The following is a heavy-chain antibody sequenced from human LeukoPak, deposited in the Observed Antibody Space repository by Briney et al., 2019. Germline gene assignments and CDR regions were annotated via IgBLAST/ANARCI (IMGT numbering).Heavy chain of an antibody. J-gene: IGHJ4*02. CDR3: ARDPDYGDLTFDY. D-gene: IGHD4-17*01. CDR2: INPNSGGT. Sequence: GASVKVSCKASGYTFTGYYMHWVRQAPGQGLEWMGRINPNSGGTNYAQKFQGRVTMTRDTSISTAYMELSRLRSDDTAVYYCARDPDYGDLTFDYWGPGTLVTVSS. CDR1: GYTFTGYY. V-gene: IGHV1-2*06.